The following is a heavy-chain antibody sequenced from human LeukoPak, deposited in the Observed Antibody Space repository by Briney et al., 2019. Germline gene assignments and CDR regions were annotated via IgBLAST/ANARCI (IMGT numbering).Heavy chain of an antibody. CDR2: ITGSGGST. J-gene: IGHJ4*02. CDR1: GFTFSSYD. CDR3: ARDLPGAFEYSSSDIDY. V-gene: IGHV3-23*01. D-gene: IGHD6-6*01. Sequence: GGSLRLSCAASGFTFSSYDMSWVRQAPGSGLEWVSGITGSGGSTYYADSVKGRFTISRDNAKNSLYLQMNSLRAEDTAVYYCARDLPGAFEYSSSDIDYWGQGTLVTVSS.